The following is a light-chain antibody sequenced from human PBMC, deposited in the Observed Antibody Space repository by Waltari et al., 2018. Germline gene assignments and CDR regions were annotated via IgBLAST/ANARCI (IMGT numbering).Light chain of an antibody. Sequence: SSELTLDPAVSVAMGQTVRITCQGDSLRSYYASWYQQRPGQAPILVKYDKNNRPSGVPDRFSGSSSHNTGSLTITGAQAEDEASYYCHSRDASGVAGSFGGGTKLTVL. CDR3: HSRDASGVAGS. J-gene: IGLJ2*01. CDR1: SLRSYY. V-gene: IGLV3-19*01. CDR2: DKN.